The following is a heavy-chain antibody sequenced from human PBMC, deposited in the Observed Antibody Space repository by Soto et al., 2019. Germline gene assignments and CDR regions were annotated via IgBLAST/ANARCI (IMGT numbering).Heavy chain of an antibody. CDR2: IYYSGST. D-gene: IGHD3-16*01. V-gene: IGHV4-31*03. CDR1: GGSISSGGYY. CDR3: ARSLRGRFDP. J-gene: IGHJ5*02. Sequence: ASETLSLTCTVSGGSISSGGYYWSWIRQHPGKGLEWIGYIYYSGSTYYNPSLKSRVTISVDTSKNQFSLKLSSVTAADTAVYYCARSLRGRFDPWGQGTLVTVSS.